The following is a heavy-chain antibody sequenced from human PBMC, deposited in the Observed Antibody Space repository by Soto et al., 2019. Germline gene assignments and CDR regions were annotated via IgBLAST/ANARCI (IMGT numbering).Heavy chain of an antibody. CDR2: ISTDGSST. Sequence: GGSLRLSCAATGFTFSTYWMHWVRQGPGKGLVRVSRISTDGSSTTYADSVKGRFTISRDNAKNTLYLQMNSLSAEVTAVYYCVKDKGRSPLYYWGQGALVTVSA. CDR1: GFTFSTYW. J-gene: IGHJ4*01. CDR3: VKDKGRSPLYY. D-gene: IGHD2-15*01. V-gene: IGHV3-74*01.